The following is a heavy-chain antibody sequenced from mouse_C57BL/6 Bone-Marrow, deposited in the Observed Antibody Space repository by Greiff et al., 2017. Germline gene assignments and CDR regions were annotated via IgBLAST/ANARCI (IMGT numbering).Heavy chain of an antibody. J-gene: IGHJ2*01. CDR2: INPNYGTT. CDR3: ARIGTTVVPDYFDY. D-gene: IGHD1-1*01. Sequence: EVQLQQSGPELVKPGASVKISCKASGYSFTDYNMNWVKQSNGKSLEWIGVINPNYGTTSYNQKFKGKATLTVDQSSSTAYMQLNSLASEDSAVXCCARIGTTVVPDYFDYWGQGTTLTVSS. V-gene: IGHV1-39*01. CDR1: GYSFTDYN.